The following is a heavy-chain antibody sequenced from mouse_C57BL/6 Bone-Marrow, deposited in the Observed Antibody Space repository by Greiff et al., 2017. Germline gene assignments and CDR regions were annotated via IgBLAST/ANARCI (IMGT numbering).Heavy chain of an antibody. J-gene: IGHJ2*01. V-gene: IGHV1-55*01. D-gene: IGHD2-4*01. CDR2: IYPGSGST. Sequence: QVQLQQPGAELVKPGASVKMSCKASGYTFTSYWITWVKQRPGQGLEWIGDIYPGSGSTNYNEKFKSKATLTVDTSSSTAYMQLSSLTSEDSAVYCCAREGLRRGGFDYWGQGTTLTVSS. CDR1: GYTFTSYW. CDR3: AREGLRRGGFDY.